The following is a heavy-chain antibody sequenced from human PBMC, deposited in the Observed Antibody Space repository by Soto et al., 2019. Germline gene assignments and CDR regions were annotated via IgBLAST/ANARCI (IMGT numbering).Heavy chain of an antibody. V-gene: IGHV2-5*02. J-gene: IGHJ5*02. CDR1: GFSLSTSGVG. CDR3: AHSFIGYYYDSSGSNWCDP. D-gene: IGHD3-22*01. CDR2: IYWDDDK. Sequence: QITLKESGPTLVKPTQTLTLTCTFSGFSLSTSGVGVGWIRQPPGKALEWLAIIYWDDDKRYSPSLKSTLTTTKDTAKNQVIITMTNMNPEDTATYYCAHSFIGYYYDSSGSNWCDPWGQGTLVTVSS.